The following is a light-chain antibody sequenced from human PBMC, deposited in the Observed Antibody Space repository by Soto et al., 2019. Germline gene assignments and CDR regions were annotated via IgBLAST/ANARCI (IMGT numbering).Light chain of an antibody. V-gene: IGKV3-20*01. Sequence: MVMTQSPVTLSLSPGERATLSCRASQSVRNNYVAWYQQKPGQAPRLLIYGASNRATGIPDRFSGSGSGTDFTLTIIRLEPEDFAVYYCHQYVDSPRTFGQGTKVDI. J-gene: IGKJ1*01. CDR1: QSVRNNY. CDR2: GAS. CDR3: HQYVDSPRT.